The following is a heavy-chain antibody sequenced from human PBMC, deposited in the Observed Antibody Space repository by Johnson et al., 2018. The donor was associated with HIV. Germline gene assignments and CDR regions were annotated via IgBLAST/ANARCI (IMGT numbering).Heavy chain of an antibody. CDR1: GFTVSNNE. D-gene: IGHD4-11*01. CDR3: AKGEAATTVTLDI. J-gene: IGHJ3*02. Sequence: VQLVESRGVLVQPGGSLRLSCAASGFTVSNNEMRWVRQAPGKGLEWVSVIYSGGSTYYVDSVRGRFTISRDNTQNSLYLQMNSLRAEDTAVYYCAKGEAATTVTLDIWGQGTMVTVSS. V-gene: IGHV3-66*01. CDR2: IYSGGST.